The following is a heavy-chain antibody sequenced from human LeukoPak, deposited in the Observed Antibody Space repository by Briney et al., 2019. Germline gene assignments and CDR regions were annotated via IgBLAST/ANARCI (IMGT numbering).Heavy chain of an antibody. CDR3: ANVYSGSYY. Sequence: PGGSLRLSCAASGFTFSSYAMHWVRQAPGKGLEWVAVISYDGSNKYYADSVKGRFTISRDNSKNTLYLQMNSLRAEDTAVYYCANVYSGSYYWGQGTLVTVSS. J-gene: IGHJ4*02. CDR1: GFTFSSYA. V-gene: IGHV3-30*04. CDR2: ISYDGSNK. D-gene: IGHD1-26*01.